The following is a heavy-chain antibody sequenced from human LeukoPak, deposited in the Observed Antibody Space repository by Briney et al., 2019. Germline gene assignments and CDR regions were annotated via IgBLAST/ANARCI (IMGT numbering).Heavy chain of an antibody. Sequence: ASVKVSCKASGYTFTAYYMHWVRQAPGQGLEWMGWINPNGGGTNYVQKLQGRVTMTTDTSTSTAYMELRSLRSDDTAVYYCARALYHTFDYWGQGTLVTVSS. CDR3: ARALYHTFDY. D-gene: IGHD2-2*01. J-gene: IGHJ4*02. CDR1: GYTFTAYY. V-gene: IGHV1-2*02. CDR2: INPNGGGT.